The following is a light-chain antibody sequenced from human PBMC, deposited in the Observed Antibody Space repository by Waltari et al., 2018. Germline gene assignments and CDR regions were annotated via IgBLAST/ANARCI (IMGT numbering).Light chain of an antibody. J-gene: IGKJ1*01. V-gene: IGKV3-20*01. Sequence: IMLTQSPGTLSLSPGERATLSCRASQRISRYLAWYQQKPGPAPRHLIYGASTRATGIPDRFSGSGSGTSFRLTISGLEPEDSAVDFCQHHCRFPATVGQGTKVEIK. CDR1: QRISRY. CDR2: GAS. CDR3: QHHCRFPAT.